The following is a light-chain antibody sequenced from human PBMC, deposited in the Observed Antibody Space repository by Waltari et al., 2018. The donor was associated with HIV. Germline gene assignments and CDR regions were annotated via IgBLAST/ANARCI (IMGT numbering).Light chain of an antibody. CDR3: QTWGAGILV. Sequence: QLVLTQSPSASASLGASVKLTCTLSGGPSNSALAWHQQQPEKGPRYLMKLNSDGSHSKGDGIPDRFSGSSSGPERYLTISSLRSEDEGDYYCQTWGAGILVFGGGTKLTVL. CDR2: LNSDGSH. V-gene: IGLV4-69*01. J-gene: IGLJ3*02. CDR1: GGPSNSA.